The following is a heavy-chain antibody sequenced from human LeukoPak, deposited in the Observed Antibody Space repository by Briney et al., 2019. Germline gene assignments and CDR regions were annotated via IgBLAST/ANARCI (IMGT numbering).Heavy chain of an antibody. Sequence: SETLSLTCAVSGDSITSGNWWNWVRQSPGKGLEWIGEVYHDETTNYNPSLKSRVSISVDKSKNHFSLRLSAVTAADTAVYYCARADTSGTDSSDAFDIWGQGTVVTVSS. D-gene: IGHD3-10*01. V-gene: IGHV4-4*02. CDR2: VYHDETT. J-gene: IGHJ3*02. CDR3: ARADTSGTDSSDAFDI. CDR1: GDSITSGNW.